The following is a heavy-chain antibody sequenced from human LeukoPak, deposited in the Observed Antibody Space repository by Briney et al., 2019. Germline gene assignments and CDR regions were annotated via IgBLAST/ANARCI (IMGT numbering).Heavy chain of an antibody. CDR1: GFTFSNYA. J-gene: IGHJ4*02. D-gene: IGHD2-2*01. CDR3: AKSTYWSNPYYFDY. V-gene: IGHV3-23*01. Sequence: GGSLRLSCAASGFTFSNYAMSWVRQAPGKGLEWVSTISVTGSSTYYADSVKGRFTISRDNSKNTLYLQMNSLRAEDTAVYYCAKSTYWSNPYYFDYWGQGTLVTVSS. CDR2: ISVTGSST.